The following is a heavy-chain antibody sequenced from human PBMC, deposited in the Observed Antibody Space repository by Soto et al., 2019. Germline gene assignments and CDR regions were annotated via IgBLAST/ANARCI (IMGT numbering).Heavy chain of an antibody. CDR2: IGTAGDT. CDR3: ARGLWSPYYYGMDV. D-gene: IGHD5-18*01. J-gene: IGHJ6*02. V-gene: IGHV3-13*01. Sequence: PGGSLRPSCAASGFTFSSYDMHWVRQATGKGLEWVSAIGTAGDTYYPGSVKGRFTISRENAKNSLYLQMNSLRAGDTAVYYCARGLWSPYYYGMDVWGQGTTVTVSS. CDR1: GFTFSSYD.